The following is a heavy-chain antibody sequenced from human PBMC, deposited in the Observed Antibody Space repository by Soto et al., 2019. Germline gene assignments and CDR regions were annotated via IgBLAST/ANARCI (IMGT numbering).Heavy chain of an antibody. CDR3: AREGRAVALHY. V-gene: IGHV3-53*04. D-gene: IGHD6-19*01. J-gene: IGHJ4*02. CDR2: IYSGGST. CDR1: GFTVSSNY. Sequence: GGSLRLSCAASGFTVSSNYMSWVRQAPGKGLEWVSVIYSGGSTYYADSVKGRFTISSHNSKNTLYLQMNSLRAEDTAVYYCAREGRAVALHYWGQGTLVTVSS.